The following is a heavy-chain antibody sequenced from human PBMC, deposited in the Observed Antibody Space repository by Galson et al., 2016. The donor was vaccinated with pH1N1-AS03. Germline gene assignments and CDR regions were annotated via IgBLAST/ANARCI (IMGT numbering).Heavy chain of an antibody. D-gene: IGHD3-10*01. Sequence: EILSLTCDVSGFSISSGYYWGWIRQPPGKGLEWIGSMYHSGTTFHNPSLKSRVTMSVDTSKNQFSLKLTSVTAADTAVYYCAKSLYLSGSFHSYFDLWGRGTLVIVSS. CDR1: GFSISSGYY. CDR2: MYHSGTT. V-gene: IGHV4-38-2*01. J-gene: IGHJ2*01. CDR3: AKSLYLSGSFHSYFDL.